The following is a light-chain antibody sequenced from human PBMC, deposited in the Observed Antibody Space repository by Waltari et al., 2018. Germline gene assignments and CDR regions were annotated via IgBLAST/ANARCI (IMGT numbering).Light chain of an antibody. J-gene: IGLJ1*01. V-gene: IGLV2-23*01. CDR3: CSYAGSYV. CDR2: EGS. CDR1: SSDVGRYNL. Sequence: QSALTQPASVSGSPGQSITISCTGTSSDVGRYNLVSWYQQRPGKAPKLIIYEGSKRPSGVSYRFFGSKSGNTASLTISGLQAEDEADYYCCSYAGSYVFGTGTKVTVL.